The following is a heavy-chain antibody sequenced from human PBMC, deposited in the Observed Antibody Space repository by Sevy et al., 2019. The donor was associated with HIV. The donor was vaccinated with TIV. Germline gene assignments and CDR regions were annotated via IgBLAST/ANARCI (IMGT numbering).Heavy chain of an antibody. Sequence: GGSLRLSCAASGFTFSNYDMSWVRQAPGKGLEWVSSISRSGGSTYYADSVKGRFTISRDNAKNTLYLQMNSLRAEDTAVYYCAKVDVVVPVADYGMDVWGQGTTVTVSS. V-gene: IGHV3-23*01. CDR1: GFTFSNYD. CDR3: AKVDVVVPVADYGMDV. J-gene: IGHJ6*02. CDR2: ISRSGGST. D-gene: IGHD2-2*01.